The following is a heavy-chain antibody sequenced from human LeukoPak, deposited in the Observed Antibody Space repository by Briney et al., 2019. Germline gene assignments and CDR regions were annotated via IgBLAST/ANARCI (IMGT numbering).Heavy chain of an antibody. Sequence: HGESLKISCEGSEYSFTTYWIGWVRQMSGKGLEWMGIIYPGDSDTRYSPSFQGQVTISADKSISTAYLQWSSLKASDTAMYYCARWKGGDNWFDPWGQGTLVTVSS. V-gene: IGHV5-51*01. J-gene: IGHJ5*02. CDR1: EYSFTTYW. D-gene: IGHD1-1*01. CDR2: IYPGDSDT. CDR3: ARWKGGDNWFDP.